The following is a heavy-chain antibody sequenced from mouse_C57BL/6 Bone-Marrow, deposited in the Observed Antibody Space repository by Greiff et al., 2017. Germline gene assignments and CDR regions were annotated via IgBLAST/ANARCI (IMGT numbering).Heavy chain of an antibody. CDR1: GYSFTDYN. CDR2: INPNFGTT. D-gene: IGHD1-1*01. CDR3: ARRGGTTVGAMDY. V-gene: IGHV1-39*01. Sequence: VQLQQSGPELVKPGASVKLSCKASGYSFTDYNMNWVKQSNGKSLEWIGVINPNFGTTSYNHKFKGKATLTVDQSSSTAYMQLNSLTSEYSAVYYCARRGGTTVGAMDYWGQGTSVTVSS. J-gene: IGHJ4*01.